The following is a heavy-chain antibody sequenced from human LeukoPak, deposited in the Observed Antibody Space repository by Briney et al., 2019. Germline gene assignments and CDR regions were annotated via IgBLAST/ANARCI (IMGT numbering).Heavy chain of an antibody. CDR2: IYYSGST. CDR3: ARGIGTAYGWYFDY. J-gene: IGHJ4*02. Sequence: PSETLSLTCTVSGGSISSYYWSWIRQPPGKGLEWTGYIYYSGSTNYNPSLKSRVTISVDTSKNQFSLKLSSVTAADTAVYYCARGIGTAYGWYFDYWGQGTLVTVSS. D-gene: IGHD3-10*01. V-gene: IGHV4-59*01. CDR1: GGSISSYY.